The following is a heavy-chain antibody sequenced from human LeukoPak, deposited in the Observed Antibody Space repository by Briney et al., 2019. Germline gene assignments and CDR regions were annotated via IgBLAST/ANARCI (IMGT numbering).Heavy chain of an antibody. CDR3: AKWGDYDVLTGYYDPDN. J-gene: IGHJ4*02. V-gene: IGHV3-23*01. Sequence: GGSLRLSCAASGFIFSNYAMSWARQAPGKGLEGVSAIVGSGANTYYADSVKGRFTISRDNPRNTLYLQMNSLRAEDTAVYYCAKWGDYDVLTGYYDPDNWGQGTLVTVSS. D-gene: IGHD3-9*01. CDR1: GFIFSNYA. CDR2: IVGSGANT.